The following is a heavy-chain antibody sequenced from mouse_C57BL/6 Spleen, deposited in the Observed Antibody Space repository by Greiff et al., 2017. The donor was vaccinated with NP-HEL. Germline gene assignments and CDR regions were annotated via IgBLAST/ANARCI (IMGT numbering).Heavy chain of an antibody. J-gene: IGHJ4*01. CDR2: IDPSDSYT. Sequence: VQLQQPGAELVMPGASVKLSCKASGYTFTSYWMHWVKQRPGQGLEWIGEIDPSDSYTNYNQKFKGKSTLTVDKSSSTAYMQLSSLTSEDSAVYYCARVHYYGSYWGQGTSVTVSS. CDR1: GYTFTSYW. V-gene: IGHV1-69*01. CDR3: ARVHYYGSY. D-gene: IGHD1-1*01.